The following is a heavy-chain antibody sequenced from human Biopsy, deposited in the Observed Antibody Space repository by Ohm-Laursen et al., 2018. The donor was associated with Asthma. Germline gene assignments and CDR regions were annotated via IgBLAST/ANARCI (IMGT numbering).Heavy chain of an antibody. J-gene: IGHJ6*02. D-gene: IGHD3-3*01. CDR1: GFTFNSYG. V-gene: IGHV3-30*03. CDR2: ISYDGRNK. Sequence: SLRLSCAASGFTFNSYGMHWVRQAPGKGLEWVAVISYDGRNKYYGDSVKGRFTISRDNSKNTVYLQMISLRVEDTSVYYCAGGAYYDFWSGYSRPIPGYYGMDVWGHGTTVTVSS. CDR3: AGGAYYDFWSGYSRPIPGYYGMDV.